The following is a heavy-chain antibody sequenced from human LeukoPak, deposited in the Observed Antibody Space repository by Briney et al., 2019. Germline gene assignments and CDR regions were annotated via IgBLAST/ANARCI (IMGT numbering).Heavy chain of an antibody. V-gene: IGHV4-39*01. J-gene: IGHJ4*02. Sequence: SETLSPTYTVSGGSISSSSYYWGWIRQPPGKGLEWIANIYYSGSTNYNPSLKSRVTISVDTSKNQVSLKLSSVTAADTAVYYCASRFHYSSGWYSDYWGQGTLVTVSS. D-gene: IGHD6-19*01. CDR1: GGSISSSSYY. CDR3: ASRFHYSSGWYSDY. CDR2: IYYSGST.